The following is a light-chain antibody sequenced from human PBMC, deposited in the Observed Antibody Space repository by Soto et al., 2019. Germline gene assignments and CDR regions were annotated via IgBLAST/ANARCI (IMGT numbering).Light chain of an antibody. CDR1: QSVSNF. Sequence: EVVLTQSPATLSLSPGERATLSCRASQSVSNFLAWYQQRPGQAPRLLIYEAFNRATDIPARFSGSGSGTDFTLPISNLEPKDFAVYYCQHRRTFGPGTKLHI. CDR3: QHRRT. J-gene: IGKJ3*01. CDR2: EAF. V-gene: IGKV3-11*01.